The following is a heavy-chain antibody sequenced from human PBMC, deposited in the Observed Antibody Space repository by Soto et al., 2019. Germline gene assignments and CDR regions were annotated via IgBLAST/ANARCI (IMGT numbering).Heavy chain of an antibody. CDR1: GGSISSYY. V-gene: IGHV4-59*01. CDR3: ARAKGYGMDV. Sequence: PSETLSLTCTVSGGSISSYYWSWIRQPPGKGLEWIGYIYYSGSTNYNPSLKSRVTISVDTSKNQFSLKLSSVTAADTAVYYCARAKGYGMDVWGQGTTVTSP. CDR2: IYYSGST. J-gene: IGHJ6*02.